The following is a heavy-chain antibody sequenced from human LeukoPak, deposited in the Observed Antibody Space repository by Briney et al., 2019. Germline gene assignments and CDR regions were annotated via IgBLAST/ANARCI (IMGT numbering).Heavy chain of an antibody. Sequence: VKVSCKASGYTFTGYYMHWVRQAPGQGLEWMGWINPNSGGTNYAQKFQGRVTMTRDTSISTAYMELSRLRSDDTAVYYCARDLSGGKPTGYSSGWLGYWGQGTLVTVSS. D-gene: IGHD6-19*01. J-gene: IGHJ4*02. CDR1: GYTFTGYY. V-gene: IGHV1-2*02. CDR3: ARDLSGGKPTGYSSGWLGY. CDR2: INPNSGGT.